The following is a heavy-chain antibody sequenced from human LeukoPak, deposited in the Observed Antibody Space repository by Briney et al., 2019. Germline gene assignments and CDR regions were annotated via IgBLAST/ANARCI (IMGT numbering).Heavy chain of an antibody. CDR1: GFTFDDYA. D-gene: IGHD6-25*01. J-gene: IGHJ3*02. V-gene: IGHV4-59*01. CDR2: IYYSGST. CDR3: ARVEAAHDAFDI. Sequence: GSLRLSCAASGFTFDDYAMHWVRQPPGKGLEWIGYIYYSGSTNYNPSLKSRVTISVDTSKNQFSLKLSSVTAADTAVYYCARVEAAHDAFDIWGQGTMVTVSS.